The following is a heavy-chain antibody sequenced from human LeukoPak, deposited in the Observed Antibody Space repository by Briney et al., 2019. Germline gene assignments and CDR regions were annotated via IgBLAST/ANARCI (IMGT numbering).Heavy chain of an antibody. CDR2: ITGSGDDT. CDR3: AKGSRTSRPYYFDF. CDR1: GFTFNNYA. D-gene: IGHD3/OR15-3a*01. J-gene: IGHJ4*02. Sequence: GGSLRLSCAASGFTFNNYAMSWVRQAPGKGLEWVSAITGSGDDTYHADSVKGRFTISRDNSKNTLYLQMNSLRAEDTAVYYCAKGSRTSRPYYFDFRGQEILVTVSS. V-gene: IGHV3-23*01.